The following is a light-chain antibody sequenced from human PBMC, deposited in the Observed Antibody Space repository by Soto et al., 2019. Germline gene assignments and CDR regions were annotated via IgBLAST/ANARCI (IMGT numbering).Light chain of an antibody. J-gene: IGKJ1*01. CDR2: DAS. Sequence: IQMTQSPTTLSASVGDRVTITCRASQSISGWLAWYQQKPGKAPKLLIYDASSLESGVPSRFSGSGSGTEFTLTISSLQPDDFATYCCQQYNSYSWTFGQGTKVDIK. CDR3: QQYNSYSWT. V-gene: IGKV1-5*01. CDR1: QSISGW.